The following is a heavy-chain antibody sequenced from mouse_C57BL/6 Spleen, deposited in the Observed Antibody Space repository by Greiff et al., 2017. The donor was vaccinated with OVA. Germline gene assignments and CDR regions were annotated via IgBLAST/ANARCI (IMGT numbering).Heavy chain of an antibody. V-gene: IGHV1-54*01. Sequence: QVQLQQSGAELVRPGTSVKVSCKASGYAFTNYLIEWVKQRPGQGLEWIGVINPGSGGTNYNEKFKGKATLTADKSSSTAYMQLSSLTSEDSAVYFCARRRSSGYGYYAMDYWGQGTSVTVSS. CDR2: INPGSGGT. D-gene: IGHD3-2*02. J-gene: IGHJ4*01. CDR3: ARRRSSGYGYYAMDY. CDR1: GYAFTNYL.